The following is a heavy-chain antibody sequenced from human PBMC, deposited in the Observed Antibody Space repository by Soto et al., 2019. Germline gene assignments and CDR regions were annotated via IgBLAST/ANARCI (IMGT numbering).Heavy chain of an antibody. D-gene: IGHD5-12*01. J-gene: IGHJ4*02. V-gene: IGHV1-69*13. CDR2: IIPIFGTA. CDR3: ARSRRDGYNCYVY. CDR1: GYTFTVDD. Sequence: GVSVNLSCNASGYTFTVDDINLLRLATGQGLEWMGGIIPIFGTANYAQKFQGRVTITADESTSTAYMELSSLRSEDTAVYYGARSRRDGYNCYVYWGQGTLVTVSS.